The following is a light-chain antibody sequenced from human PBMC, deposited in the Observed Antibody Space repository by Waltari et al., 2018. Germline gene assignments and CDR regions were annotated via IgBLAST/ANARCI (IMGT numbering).Light chain of an antibody. V-gene: IGLV3-21*02. CDR2: DDS. Sequence: SYVVTQPPSVSVAPGQTATITCRAAYMPDYSLHWYKQRPGRAPVLVVRDDSDRPSGIPERISGSTSANTATLTITGVEAGDEADYYCQVWDARLDHLFGGGTKLTVL. CDR1: YMPDYS. CDR3: QVWDARLDHL. J-gene: IGLJ2*01.